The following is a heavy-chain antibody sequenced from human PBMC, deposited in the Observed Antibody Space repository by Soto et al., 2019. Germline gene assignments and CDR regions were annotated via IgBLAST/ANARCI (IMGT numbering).Heavy chain of an antibody. J-gene: IGHJ6*02. CDR1: GYTFTSYA. CDR3: ARDLSLMVRGLPESVLGYYGMDV. V-gene: IGHV1-3*01. Sequence: ASVKVSCKASGYTFTSYAMHWVRQAPGQRLEWMGWINAGNGNTKYSQKFQGRVTITRDTSASTAYMELSSLRSEDTAVYYCARDLSLMVRGLPESVLGYYGMDVWGQGTTVTVSS. CDR2: INAGNGNT. D-gene: IGHD3-10*01.